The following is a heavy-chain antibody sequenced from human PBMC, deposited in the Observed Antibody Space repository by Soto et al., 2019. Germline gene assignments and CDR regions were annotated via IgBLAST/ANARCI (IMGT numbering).Heavy chain of an antibody. D-gene: IGHD3-10*01. Sequence: EVQLVQSGAEVKKPGESLKISCKGSVYSFTSYWIGWARQMSGKGLEWMGIIYPGDSDTRYSPSFQCQVTISVDKSIGTAYLQWGSRKASDTPMYYCARAMVRRKTYYGMDIWGQGTTVTVSS. CDR2: IYPGDSDT. CDR3: ARAMVRRKTYYGMDI. V-gene: IGHV5-51*03. CDR1: VYSFTSYW. J-gene: IGHJ6*02.